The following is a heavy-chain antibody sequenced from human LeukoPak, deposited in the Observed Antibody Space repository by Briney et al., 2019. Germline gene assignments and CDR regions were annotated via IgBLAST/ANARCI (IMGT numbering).Heavy chain of an antibody. CDR2: ISSSSSYI. V-gene: IGHV3-21*01. Sequence: GGSLRLSCAASGFTFSSYSMNWVRLAPGKGLEWVSSISSSSSYIYYADSVKGRFTISRDNAKNSLYLQMNSLRAEDTAVYYCARQWLVPNWFDPWGQGTLVTVSS. CDR1: GFTFSSYS. CDR3: ARQWLVPNWFDP. D-gene: IGHD6-19*01. J-gene: IGHJ5*02.